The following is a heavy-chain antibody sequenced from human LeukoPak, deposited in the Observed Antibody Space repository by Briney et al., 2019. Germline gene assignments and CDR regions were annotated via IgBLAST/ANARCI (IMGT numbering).Heavy chain of an antibody. CDR1: GFTLSSYS. V-gene: IGHV3-48*02. Sequence: GGSLRLSCAASGFTLSSYSMNWVRQAPGKGLEWVSYISSSSSGTIFYADSVKGRFTISRDNAKNSLHLQMNSLRDEDTAVYYCARSTVTPGYWGQGTLVTVSS. J-gene: IGHJ4*02. CDR2: ISSSSSGTI. CDR3: ARSTVTPGY. D-gene: IGHD4-17*01.